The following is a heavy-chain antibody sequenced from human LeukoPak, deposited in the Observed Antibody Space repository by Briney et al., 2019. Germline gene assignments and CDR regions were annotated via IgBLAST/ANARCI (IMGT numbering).Heavy chain of an antibody. D-gene: IGHD1-26*01. CDR3: ARDGEELPVSGFDY. J-gene: IGHJ4*02. CDR2: IESGGSTV. CDR1: GFGFSSYI. Sequence: GGSLRLSCTASGFGFSSYIMNWVRRAPGKGLEWVSYIESGGSTVFYADSVKGRFTISRDNARNSLFLQMDSLRDGDTAVYYCARDGEELPVSGFDYWGQGTLVTVSS. V-gene: IGHV3-48*02.